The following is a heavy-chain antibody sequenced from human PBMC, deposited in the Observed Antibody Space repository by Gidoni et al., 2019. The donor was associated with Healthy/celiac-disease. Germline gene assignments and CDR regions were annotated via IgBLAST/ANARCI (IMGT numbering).Heavy chain of an antibody. Sequence: QVQLQQWGAGLLKPSETLSPTCAVYCGSFCVYYWSWIRQPPGKGLEWIGEINHSGSTNYNPSLKSRVTISVDTSKNQFSLKLSSVTAADTAVYYCASLFSSSSWYARAGATASTAVTWGQGTLVTVSS. V-gene: IGHV4-34*01. J-gene: IGHJ4*02. CDR2: INHSGST. CDR3: ASLFSSSSWYARAGATASTAVT. D-gene: IGHD6-13*01. CDR1: CGSFCVYY.